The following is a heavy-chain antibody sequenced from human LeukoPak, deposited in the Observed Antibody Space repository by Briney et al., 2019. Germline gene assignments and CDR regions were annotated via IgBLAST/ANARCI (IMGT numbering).Heavy chain of an antibody. J-gene: IGHJ4*02. CDR3: ARIVGATLVLYYFDY. D-gene: IGHD1-26*01. CDR1: GGSISSSSYY. CDR2: IYYSGST. V-gene: IGHV4-39*01. Sequence: SETLSLTCSVSGGSISSSSYYWGWIRQPPGTGLEWIGSIYYSGSTYYNPSLKSRVTMSVDTSKNQFSLKLSSVTAADTAVYYCARIVGATLVLYYFDYWGQGTLVTVSS.